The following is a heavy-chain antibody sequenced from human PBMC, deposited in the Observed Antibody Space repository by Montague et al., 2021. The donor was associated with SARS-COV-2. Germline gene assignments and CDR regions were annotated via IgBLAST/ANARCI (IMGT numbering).Heavy chain of an antibody. CDR1: GGSISTIVNF. Sequence: SETLSLTCTFSGGSISTIVNFWGWIRQPPGKGLEWIGSISYTGSTCQNPSLKSRVTMPVDTSKNQFSLRLNSVTAVDTAVYYCARSGDPGTTVTYLYWGQGTLVTVSS. CDR2: ISYTGST. D-gene: IGHD4-11*01. CDR3: ARSGDPGTTVTYLY. V-gene: IGHV4-39*07. J-gene: IGHJ4*02.